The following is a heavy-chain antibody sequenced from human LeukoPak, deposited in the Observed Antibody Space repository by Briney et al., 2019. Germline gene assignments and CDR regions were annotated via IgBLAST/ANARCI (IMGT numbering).Heavy chain of an antibody. CDR3: ATWYYHDSSAYYLSY. CDR1: GFTFSSYW. D-gene: IGHD3-22*01. CDR2: INSDGSST. J-gene: IGHJ4*02. V-gene: IGHV3-74*01. Sequence: PGGSLRLSCAASGFTFSSYWMHWVRQAPGKGLVWVSRINSDGSSTSYADSVKGRFTISRDNAKNTLYLQVNSLRAEDTAVYYCATWYYHDSSAYYLSYWGQGTLVTVSS.